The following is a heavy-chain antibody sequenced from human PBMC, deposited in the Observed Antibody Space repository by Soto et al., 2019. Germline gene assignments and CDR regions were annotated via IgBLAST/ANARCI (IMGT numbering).Heavy chain of an antibody. V-gene: IGHV3-30*03. Sequence: QVQLVESGGGVVQPGRSLRLSCAASGFTFSSYGMHWVRQAPGKGLERVAVISYDRSNKYYADSVKGRFTISRDNSKNTLYLQMNSLRAEDTAVSYCATAGEAAAGGGWFDPWGQGTLVTVSS. CDR2: ISYDRSNK. CDR3: ATAGEAAAGGGWFDP. J-gene: IGHJ5*02. D-gene: IGHD6-13*01. CDR1: GFTFSSYG.